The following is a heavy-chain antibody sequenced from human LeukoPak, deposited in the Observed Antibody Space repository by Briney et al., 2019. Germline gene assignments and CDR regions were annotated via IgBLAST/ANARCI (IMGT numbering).Heavy chain of an antibody. CDR3: ARGRQMGAPYYFDC. V-gene: IGHV1-8*03. Sequence: ASVTVSCKASVYTFINYEINWVRQATGQGLEWMGWMSPHSGNTDYAQRFQDRVTFTRDTSTNTAYMELSSLRSEDTAIYYCARGRQMGAPYYFDCWGQGTLVTVSS. CDR1: VYTFINYE. J-gene: IGHJ4*02. D-gene: IGHD3-16*01. CDR2: MSPHSGNT.